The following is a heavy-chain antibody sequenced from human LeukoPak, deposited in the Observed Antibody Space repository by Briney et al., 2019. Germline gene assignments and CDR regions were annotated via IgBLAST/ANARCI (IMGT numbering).Heavy chain of an antibody. CDR1: GFTFSSYA. Sequence: PGGSLRLSCAASGFTFSSYAMHWVRQAPGKGLEWVAVISYDGSNKYYADSVKGRFTISRDNSKNTLYLQMNSLRAEDTAVYCCARESMECTNGVCSIDYWGQGTLVTVSS. CDR3: ARESMECTNGVCSIDY. V-gene: IGHV3-30*01. D-gene: IGHD2-8*01. CDR2: ISYDGSNK. J-gene: IGHJ4*02.